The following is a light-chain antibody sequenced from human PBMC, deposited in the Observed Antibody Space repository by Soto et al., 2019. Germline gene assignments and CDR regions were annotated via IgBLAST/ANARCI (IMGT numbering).Light chain of an antibody. J-gene: IGKJ1*01. CDR1: HDVTNY. CDR3: QQYDNWRET. CDR2: DAS. Sequence: DIEMTQSPASLSASVGDRATVTCQASHDVTNYLDWYQQKPGKAPNLLIYDASNWETGVPARFSGSGSGTHFTFTISCLQSEDIAIYYCQQYDNWRETFGQGTKVDI. V-gene: IGKV1-33*01.